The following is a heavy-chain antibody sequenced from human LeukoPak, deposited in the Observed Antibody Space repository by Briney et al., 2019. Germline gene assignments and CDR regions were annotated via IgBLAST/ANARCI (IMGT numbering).Heavy chain of an antibody. D-gene: IGHD6-6*01. CDR2: ISSSSSYI. CDR3: ARGLYSSSPLIGY. V-gene: IGHV3-21*01. Sequence: GGSLRLSCAASGFTFSSYSMNWVRQAPGKGLEWVSSISSSSSYIYYADSVKGRFTISRDNAKNSLYLQMNSLGAEDTAVYYCARGLYSSSPLIGYWGQGTLVTVSS. J-gene: IGHJ4*02. CDR1: GFTFSSYS.